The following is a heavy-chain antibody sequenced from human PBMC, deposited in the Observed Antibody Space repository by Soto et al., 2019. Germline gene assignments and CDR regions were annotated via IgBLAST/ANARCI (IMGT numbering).Heavy chain of an antibody. Sequence: GGSLRLSCVGSGFTFSNFGIHWVRQAPGKGLEWLAVVSYDEVNKFYADSVRGRFTISRDNSKDTVYLQINSLRRDDTAMYFCAKVMTEYSGVAIDHWGKGTRVTVS. CDR2: VSYDEVNK. J-gene: IGHJ4*02. CDR1: GFTFSNFG. D-gene: IGHD6-19*01. CDR3: AKVMTEYSGVAIDH. V-gene: IGHV3-30*18.